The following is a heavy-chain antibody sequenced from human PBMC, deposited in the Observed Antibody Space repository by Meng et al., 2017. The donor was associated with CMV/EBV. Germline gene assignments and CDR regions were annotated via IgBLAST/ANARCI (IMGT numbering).Heavy chain of an antibody. CDR2: IYSGGST. Sequence: GESLKISCAASGFTVSSNYMSWVRQAPGKGLEWVSVIYSGGSTYYADSVKGRFNISRDNSKNTLYLQMNSLRAEDTAVYYCARGIPPVRYYYDSSGYDYWGQGTLVTVSS. J-gene: IGHJ4*02. D-gene: IGHD3-22*01. CDR3: ARGIPPVRYYYDSSGYDY. CDR1: GFTVSSNY. V-gene: IGHV3-66*02.